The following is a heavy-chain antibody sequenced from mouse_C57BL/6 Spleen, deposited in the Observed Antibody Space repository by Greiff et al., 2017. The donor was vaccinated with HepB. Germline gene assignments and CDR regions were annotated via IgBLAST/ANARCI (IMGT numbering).Heavy chain of an antibody. J-gene: IGHJ1*03. V-gene: IGHV1-15*01. CDR3: TASPDIATVVATDWYFDV. CDR1: GYTFTDYE. Sequence: VQLQQSGAELVRPGASVTLSCKASGYTFTDYEMHWVKQTPVHGLEWIGAIDPETGGTAYNQKFKGKAILTADKSSSTAYMELRSLTSEDSAVYYCTASPDIATVVATDWYFDVWGTGTTVTVSS. CDR2: IDPETGGT. D-gene: IGHD1-1*01.